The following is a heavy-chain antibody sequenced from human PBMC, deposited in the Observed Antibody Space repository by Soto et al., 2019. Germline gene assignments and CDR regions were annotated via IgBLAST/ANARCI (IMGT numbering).Heavy chain of an antibody. CDR1: GDSVSSNSAA. CDR3: ARKRRGHGVKYIDF. J-gene: IGHJ4*02. Sequence: PSQTLSLTCAISGDSVSSNSAAWNWIRQSPSRGLEWLGRTYYRSKWFNDHAISVKSRIAINPDTSKNHFSLQLNSVTPDDTAVYYCARKRRGHGVKYIDFWGQGTLVT. CDR2: TYYRSKWFN. D-gene: IGHD3-10*01. V-gene: IGHV6-1*01.